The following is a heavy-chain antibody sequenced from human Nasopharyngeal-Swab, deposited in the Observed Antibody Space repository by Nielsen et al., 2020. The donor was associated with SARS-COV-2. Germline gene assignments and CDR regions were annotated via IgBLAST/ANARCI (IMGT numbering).Heavy chain of an antibody. D-gene: IGHD6-13*01. CDR2: IGTAGDT. CDR3: AREAVESSSWYYGMDV. CDR1: GFTFSSYD. Sequence: GESLKLSCAASGFTFSSYDMHWVRQATGKGLEWVSAIGTAGDTYYPGSVKGRFTISRENAKNSLYLQMNSLRAGDTAVYYCAREAVESSSWYYGMDVWGQGTTVTVSS. V-gene: IGHV3-13*01. J-gene: IGHJ6*02.